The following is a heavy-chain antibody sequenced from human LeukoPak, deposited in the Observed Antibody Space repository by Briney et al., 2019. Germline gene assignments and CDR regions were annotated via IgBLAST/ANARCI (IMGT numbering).Heavy chain of an antibody. V-gene: IGHV4-39*02. J-gene: IGHJ3*02. CDR3: ARDVYYYDSSGSRAFDI. CDR2: IYYSGST. CDR1: GGSISSSYYY. Sequence: SETLSLTCTVSGGSISSSYYYWGWIRQPPGKGLEWIGSIYYSGSTYYNPSLKSRVTISIDTSKNQVSLRLRSVTAADTAVYYCARDVYYYDSSGSRAFDIWGQGTMVTVSS. D-gene: IGHD3-22*01.